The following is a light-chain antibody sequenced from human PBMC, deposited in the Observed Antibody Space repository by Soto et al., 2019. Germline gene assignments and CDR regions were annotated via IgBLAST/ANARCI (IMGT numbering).Light chain of an antibody. J-gene: IGKJ1*01. CDR1: QNINVW. CDR2: QAS. CDR3: KQHEAYPRK. V-gene: IGKV1-5*03. Sequence: DIQMTQSPSTLSASIGDRVTITCRASQNINVWLAWYQQKPGKAPKFLIYQASTLQSGVPSRFSGSGSGTEFTLTISSLQPEDVATYYCKQHEAYPRKFGQGTKVEIK.